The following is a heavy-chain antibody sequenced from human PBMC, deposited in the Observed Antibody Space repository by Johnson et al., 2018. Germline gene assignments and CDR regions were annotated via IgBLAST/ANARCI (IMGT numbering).Heavy chain of an antibody. CDR2: INSDGNTT. Sequence: EVQLVESGGALVQXGGSLRLSCAASGFTFSNFWMHWVRQAPGTGLVWVSRINSDGNTTGYADSVKGRFTISRDNAKNTLSLQMNSLRAEDTAVYYCARGRYYAMDVWGQGTTVTVSS. CDR3: ARGRYYAMDV. J-gene: IGHJ6*02. CDR1: GFTFSNFW. V-gene: IGHV3-74*01.